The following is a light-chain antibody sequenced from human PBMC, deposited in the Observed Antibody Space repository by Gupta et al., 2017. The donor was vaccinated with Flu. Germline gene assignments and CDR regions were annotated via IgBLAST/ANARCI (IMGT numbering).Light chain of an antibody. V-gene: IGKV1-5*03. CDR3: QHESSSPYT. J-gene: IGKJ2*01. Sequence: PSTLSAFVGDRVTITGRASQSIRTWLAWYQQKPGQAPRLLIYKASTLESGVPSRFSGSGSETEFTLTISSLQPDDFASYYCQHESSSPYTFGQGTKVHI. CDR2: KAS. CDR1: QSIRTW.